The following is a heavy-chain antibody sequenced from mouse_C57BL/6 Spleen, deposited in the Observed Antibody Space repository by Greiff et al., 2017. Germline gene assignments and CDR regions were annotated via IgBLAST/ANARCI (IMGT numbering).Heavy chain of an antibody. CDR1: GFTFSDYG. D-gene: IGHD1-2*01. CDR2: ISSGSSTT. CDR3: ARRDCDGYYAMDY. J-gene: IGHJ4*01. Sequence: DVHLVESGGGLVKPGASLKLSCAASGFTFSDYGMHWVRQAPEKGLEWVAYISSGSSTTYYADTVKGRFTISRDNAKNTLFLQMTSLRSEDTAMYYCARRDCDGYYAMDYWGQGTSVTVSS. V-gene: IGHV5-17*01.